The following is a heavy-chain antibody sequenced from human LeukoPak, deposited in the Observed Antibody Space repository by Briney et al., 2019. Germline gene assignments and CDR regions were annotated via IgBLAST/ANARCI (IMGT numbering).Heavy chain of an antibody. V-gene: IGHV3-21*01. CDR1: GFTFSSYS. CDR3: ARDRFDYDSSGYPYDI. J-gene: IGHJ3*02. Sequence: PGGSLRLSCAASGFTFSSYSMNWVRQAPGKGLEWDSSISDTATDIYYADSVKGRFTISRDNAKNSLYLQMNSLRAEDTAVYYCARDRFDYDSSGYPYDIWGQGTMVTVSS. D-gene: IGHD3-22*01. CDR2: ISDTATDI.